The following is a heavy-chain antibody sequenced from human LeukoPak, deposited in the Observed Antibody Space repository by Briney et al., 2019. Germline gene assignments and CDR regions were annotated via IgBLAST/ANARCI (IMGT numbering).Heavy chain of an antibody. CDR2: IYYSGST. Sequence: ASETLSLTCIVSGVSISSGGHYWGWIRQPPGKGLEWIGSIYYSGSTYYNPSLKSRVTISVDRSKNQFSLKLSSVTAADTAVYYCARVYHYDSSGYYHDAFDIWGQGTMVTVSS. V-gene: IGHV4-39*07. D-gene: IGHD3-22*01. CDR1: GVSISSGGHY. J-gene: IGHJ3*02. CDR3: ARVYHYDSSGYYHDAFDI.